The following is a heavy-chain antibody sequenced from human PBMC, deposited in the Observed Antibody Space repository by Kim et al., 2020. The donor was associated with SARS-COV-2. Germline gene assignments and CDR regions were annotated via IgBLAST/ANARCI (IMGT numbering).Heavy chain of an antibody. Sequence: GGSLRLSCAASGFIFSSYGMSWVRQAPGKGLDWVAALTDSGGTTHYAYSVNVRFTISRDNPNNILYLQMRSLRVEDTAVYYCSNHWGSGTYYNFLDYWGQGTLVTVSS. D-gene: IGHD3-10*01. J-gene: IGHJ4*02. V-gene: IGHV3-23*01. CDR3: SNHWGSGTYYNFLDY. CDR1: GFIFSSYG. CDR2: LTDSGGTT.